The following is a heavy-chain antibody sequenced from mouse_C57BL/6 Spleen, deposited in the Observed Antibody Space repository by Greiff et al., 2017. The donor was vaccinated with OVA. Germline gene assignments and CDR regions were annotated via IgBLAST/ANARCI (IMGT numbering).Heavy chain of an antibody. CDR2: ISDGGSYT. J-gene: IGHJ3*01. D-gene: IGHD1-1*01. CDR3: AIGDYGSSDWFAY. V-gene: IGHV5-4*03. Sequence: EVKLVESGGGLVKPGGSLKLSCAASGFTFSSYAMSWVRQTPEKRLEWVATISDGGSYTYYPDNVKGRFTISRDNAKNNLYLQMSHLKSEDTAMYYCAIGDYGSSDWFAYWGQGTLVTVSA. CDR1: GFTFSSYA.